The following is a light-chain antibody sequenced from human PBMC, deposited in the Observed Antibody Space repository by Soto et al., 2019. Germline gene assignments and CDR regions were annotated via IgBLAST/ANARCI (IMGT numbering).Light chain of an antibody. CDR1: SSGIGTFNL. Sequence: QSALTQPASVSGSPGQSIAISCTGNSSGIGTFNLVSWYQQHPGRAPKLIIYEVNKRPSGISSRFSASKSGNTASLTISGLRADDEADYYCYSFAGFNTQFGGGTKVTVL. J-gene: IGLJ2*01. CDR2: EVN. CDR3: YSFAGFNTQ. V-gene: IGLV2-23*02.